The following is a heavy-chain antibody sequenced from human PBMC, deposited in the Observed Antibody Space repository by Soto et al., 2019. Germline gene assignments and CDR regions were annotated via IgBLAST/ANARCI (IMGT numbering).Heavy chain of an antibody. V-gene: IGHV1-69*13. CDR2: IIPIFGTA. Sequence: AVKVSCKASGGTFSSYAISWVRQAAGKGREWMRGIIPIFGTANYAQKFQGRFTISADESTSTAYMELSSLRSEDTAVYYCARDQGSYDFWSGYYGNWFDPWGQGTLVTVSS. CDR3: ARDQGSYDFWSGYYGNWFDP. D-gene: IGHD3-3*01. J-gene: IGHJ5*02. CDR1: GGTFSSYA.